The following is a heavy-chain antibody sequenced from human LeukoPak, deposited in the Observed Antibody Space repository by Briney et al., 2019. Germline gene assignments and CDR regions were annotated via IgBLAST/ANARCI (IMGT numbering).Heavy chain of an antibody. CDR3: AKDNRYSSGWHGSWFDY. V-gene: IGHV3-30*18. D-gene: IGHD6-25*01. Sequence: GGSLRLSCAASGFTFSSYGMHWVRQAPGKGLEWVAVISYDGSNKYYADSVKGRFTISRDNSKNTLYLQMNSLRAEDTAVYYCAKDNRYSSGWHGSWFDYWGQGTLVTVSS. CDR2: ISYDGSNK. CDR1: GFTFSSYG. J-gene: IGHJ4*02.